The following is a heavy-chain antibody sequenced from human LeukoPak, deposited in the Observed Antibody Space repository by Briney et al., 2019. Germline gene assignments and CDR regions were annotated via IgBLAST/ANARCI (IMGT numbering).Heavy chain of an antibody. CDR2: ISSSSSSYI. D-gene: IGHD1-26*01. J-gene: IGHJ5*02. CDR1: GFTFSSYS. CDR3: ARYIMGATYNRFDP. Sequence: GGSLRLSCAASGFTFSSYSMNWVRQAPGKGLEWVSSISSSSSSYIYYADSVKGRFTISRDNAKNSLYLQMNSLRAEDTAVYYCARYIMGATYNRFDPWGQGTLVTVSS. V-gene: IGHV3-21*01.